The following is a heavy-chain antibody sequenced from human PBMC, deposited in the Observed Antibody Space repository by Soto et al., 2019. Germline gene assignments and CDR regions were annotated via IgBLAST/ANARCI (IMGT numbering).Heavy chain of an antibody. CDR3: ERDRGVSPPNYYYYGMDV. V-gene: IGHV3-53*02. CDR1: GFTVSSNY. CDR2: LYSGGST. Sequence: EVHLVETGGGLIQPGGSLRLSCAASGFTVSSNYMSWVRQAPGKGLALVSVLYSGGSTYYADSVKVRFTISRDHSKNTLYLQMNSLRAEDTAVYYCERDRGVSPPNYYYYGMDVWGQGTTVTVSS. J-gene: IGHJ6*01. D-gene: IGHD3-10*01.